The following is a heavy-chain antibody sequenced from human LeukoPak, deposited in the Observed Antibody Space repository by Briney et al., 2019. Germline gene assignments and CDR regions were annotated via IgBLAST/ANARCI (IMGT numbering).Heavy chain of an antibody. CDR2: ISGSNGGT. CDR1: GFTISSYA. J-gene: IGHJ4*02. D-gene: IGHD5-18*01. V-gene: IGHV3-23*01. Sequence: GGSLRLSCAASGFTISSYAMTWVRQAPGKGLEWVSAISGSNGGTYYADSVKGRFTISRDNSKNTLYLQMNSLRAEDTAIYYCAKVGGYSYGPFDYWGQGTLVTVSS. CDR3: AKVGGYSYGPFDY.